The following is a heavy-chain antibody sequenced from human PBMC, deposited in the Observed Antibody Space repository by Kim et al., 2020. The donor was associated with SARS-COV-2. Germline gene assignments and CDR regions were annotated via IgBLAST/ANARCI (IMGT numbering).Heavy chain of an antibody. V-gene: IGHV3-30*18. D-gene: IGHD6-19*01. Sequence: GGSLRLSCAASGFTFSSYGMHWVRQAPGKGLEWVAVISYDGSNKYYADSVKGRFTISRDNSKNTLYLQMNSLRAEDTAVYYCAKDSLSSGWYPGYWGQGTLVTVSS. CDR1: GFTFSSYG. J-gene: IGHJ4*02. CDR3: AKDSLSSGWYPGY. CDR2: ISYDGSNK.